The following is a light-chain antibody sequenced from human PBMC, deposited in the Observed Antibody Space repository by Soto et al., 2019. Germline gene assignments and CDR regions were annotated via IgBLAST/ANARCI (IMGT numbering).Light chain of an antibody. V-gene: IGKV3-11*01. CDR3: QQRSNWPPYT. Sequence: EIVLTQSPATLSLSPGERATVSCRASQSVSSYLAWYQQKPGQAPRLLIYDASNRATGIPARFSGSGSGTDFTLTFSSLEPEDFAVYYCQQRSNWPPYTFGQGTKLEIK. CDR1: QSVSSY. J-gene: IGKJ2*01. CDR2: DAS.